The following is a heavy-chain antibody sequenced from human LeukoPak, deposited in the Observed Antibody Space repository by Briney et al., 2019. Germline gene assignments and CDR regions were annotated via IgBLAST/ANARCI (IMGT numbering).Heavy chain of an antibody. CDR1: GASITNFY. CDR2: ISYRGIT. V-gene: IGHV4-59*08. CDR3: ARRGDV. Sequence: PSETLSLTCAVSGASITNFYWSWLRQPPGKGLEWIGYISYRGITNYSPSLKSRVTISLDTSKNQFSLKLSSVTAADTAVYYCARRGDVWGKGITVTVSS. J-gene: IGHJ6*04.